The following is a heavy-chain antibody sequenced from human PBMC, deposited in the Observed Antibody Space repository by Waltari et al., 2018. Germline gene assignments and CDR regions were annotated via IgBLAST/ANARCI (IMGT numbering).Heavy chain of an antibody. D-gene: IGHD6-13*01. J-gene: IGHJ1*01. CDR2: ISSSSSYI. CDR3: ARDAPLGFYSSSWYVGHTEYFQH. V-gene: IGHV3-21*01. CDR1: GFTFSSYS. Sequence: EVQLVESGGGLVKPGGSLRLSCAASGFTFSSYSMNWVRQAPGKGLGSVASISSSSSYIYYADSVKGRFTISRDNAKNSLYLQMNSLRAEDTAVYYCARDAPLGFYSSSWYVGHTEYFQHWGQGTLVTVSS.